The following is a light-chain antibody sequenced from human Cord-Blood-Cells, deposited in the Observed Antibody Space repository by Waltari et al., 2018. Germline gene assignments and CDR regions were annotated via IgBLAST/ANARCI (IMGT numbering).Light chain of an antibody. CDR2: AAS. CDR3: QKYNSAPWT. J-gene: IGKJ1*01. Sequence: DIQMTQSPSSLSASVCDRVTITFRASQGISNYLDWYQQKPGKVPKLLIYAASTLQSGVPSRCSGSGSGTDFTLSISSLQPEDVATYYCQKYNSAPWTYGKGTKVELK. V-gene: IGKV1-27*01. CDR1: QGISNY.